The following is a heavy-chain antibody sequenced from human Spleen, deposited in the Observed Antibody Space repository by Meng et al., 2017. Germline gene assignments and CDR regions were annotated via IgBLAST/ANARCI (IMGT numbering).Heavy chain of an antibody. Sequence: QVQLRESGPALVKPSASLSLTCAVSGDSITNHNWWAWVRQPPGKGLEWIGESPHRGSSAYNPSLKSRDSMSIDKSRNQFSLKLTSVTAADTAVYYCLRGSGGSVWGQGTLVTVSS. CDR3: LRGSGGSV. D-gene: IGHD3-10*01. V-gene: IGHV4-4*02. J-gene: IGHJ1*01. CDR1: GDSITNHNW. CDR2: SPHRGSS.